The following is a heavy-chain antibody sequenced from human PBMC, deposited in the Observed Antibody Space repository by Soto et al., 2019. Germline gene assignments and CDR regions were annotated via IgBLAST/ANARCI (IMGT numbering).Heavy chain of an antibody. V-gene: IGHV4-59*01. Sequence: QVQLQESGPGLVKPSETLSLTCTVSGGSFGSYYWSWIRQSPGKGLEWIGYMYYSGSTNYNPSLKSRVTISIDTSRNQFSLKLSSVTAADTAVYYCARGTFGVVKDWGQGTLVTVSS. D-gene: IGHD3-3*01. CDR3: ARGTFGVVKD. J-gene: IGHJ4*02. CDR1: GGSFGSYY. CDR2: MYYSGST.